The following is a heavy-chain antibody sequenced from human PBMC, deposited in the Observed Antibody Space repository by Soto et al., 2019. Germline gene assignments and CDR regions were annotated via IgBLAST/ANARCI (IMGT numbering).Heavy chain of an antibody. D-gene: IGHD3-10*01. CDR1: GGSTHSYY. CDR3: ARGHGHGGSSVDC. Sequence: QVQLQESGPGLVKPSETLSLTCTVSGGSTHSYYWAWIRRPPGKGLEWMGYVYYNGDTNYNPSLKSRVTISVDASKNQFSLKLTSVTPADTAVYYCARGHGHGGSSVDCWGQGTLVTVSS. V-gene: IGHV4-59*01. CDR2: VYYNGDT. J-gene: IGHJ4*02.